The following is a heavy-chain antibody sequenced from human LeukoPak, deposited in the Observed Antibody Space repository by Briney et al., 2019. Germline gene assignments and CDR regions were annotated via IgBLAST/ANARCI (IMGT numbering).Heavy chain of an antibody. CDR1: GGSISSYY. CDR2: IYYSGST. V-gene: IGHV4-59*01. Sequence: SETLSLTCTVSGGSISSYYWSWIRQPPGKGLEWIGYIYYSGSTNYNPSLKSRVTISVDTSKNQFSLKLSSVAAADTAVYYCARARVWYSSGWRAFDIWGQGTMVTVSS. J-gene: IGHJ3*02. CDR3: ARARVWYSSGWRAFDI. D-gene: IGHD6-19*01.